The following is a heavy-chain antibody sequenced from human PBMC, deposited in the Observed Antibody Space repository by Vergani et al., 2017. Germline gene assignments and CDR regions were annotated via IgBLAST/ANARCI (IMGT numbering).Heavy chain of an antibody. CDR1: GGTFSSYA. Sequence: QVQLVQSGAEVKKPGSSVKVSCKASGGTFSSYAISWVRQAPGQGLEWMGRIIPIFGTANYAQKFQGRVTITADESTSTAYMELSSLRSEDTAVYYCARVLHYYDSSGHAAFDIWGQGTMVTVSS. CDR2: IIPIFGTA. CDR3: ARVLHYYDSSGHAAFDI. D-gene: IGHD3-22*01. J-gene: IGHJ3*02. V-gene: IGHV1-69*18.